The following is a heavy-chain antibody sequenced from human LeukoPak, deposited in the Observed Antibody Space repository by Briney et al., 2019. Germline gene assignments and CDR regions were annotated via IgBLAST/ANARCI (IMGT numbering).Heavy chain of an antibody. CDR3: TRDPRIYSSSDYYYYYGMDV. CDR2: IRSKAYGGTT. J-gene: IGHJ6*02. V-gene: IGHV3-49*04. D-gene: IGHD6-13*01. Sequence: PGGSLRLSCTASGFTFGDYAMSWVRQAPGKGLEWVGFIRSKAYGGTTEYAASVKGRFTISRDDSKSIAYLQMNSLKTEDTAVYYCTRDPRIYSSSDYYYYYGMDVWGQGTTVTVSS. CDR1: GFTFGDYA.